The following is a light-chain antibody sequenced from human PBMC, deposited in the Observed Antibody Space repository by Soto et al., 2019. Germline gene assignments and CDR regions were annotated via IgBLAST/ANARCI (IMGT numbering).Light chain of an antibody. V-gene: IGLV7-46*01. Sequence: QAVVAQEPSLTVSPGGTVTLTCGSSTGTVTSGLYPYWFQQKPGQGTRTLIYDTSNKHSWAPARGAGTLLGGKAALPISGAQPADETDYYCMLSDSGIGVFGGGTKVTLL. CDR3: MLSDSGIGV. CDR1: TGTVTSGLY. CDR2: DTS. J-gene: IGLJ3*02.